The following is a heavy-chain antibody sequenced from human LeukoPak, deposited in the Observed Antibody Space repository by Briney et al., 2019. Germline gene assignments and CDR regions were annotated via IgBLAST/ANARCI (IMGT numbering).Heavy chain of an antibody. Sequence: GGSLRLSCAASGFTFSSFPMSWVRQAPGKGLEWVSSISRSGDSSYYADSVKGRFTISRDNSKNTLYLQMNNLRAEDTAVYYCARAGVVVPAGIGNWFDPWGQGTLVTVSS. CDR1: GFTFSSFP. J-gene: IGHJ5*02. CDR3: ARAGVVVPAGIGNWFDP. V-gene: IGHV3-23*01. CDR2: ISRSGDSS. D-gene: IGHD2-2*01.